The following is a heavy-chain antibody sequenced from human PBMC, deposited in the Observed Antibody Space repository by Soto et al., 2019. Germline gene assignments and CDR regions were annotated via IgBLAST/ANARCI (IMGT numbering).Heavy chain of an antibody. D-gene: IGHD5-12*01. CDR3: ARLEMATIDY. CDR2: ISYDGSNK. CDR1: GFTFSSLA. Sequence: GGSLRLSCAASGFTFSSLAMHRVRQAPGKGLEWVAVISYDGSNKYYADSVKGRFTISRDNSKNTLYLQMNSLRAEDTAVYYCARLEMATIDYWGQGTLVTVSS. V-gene: IGHV3-30-3*01. J-gene: IGHJ4*02.